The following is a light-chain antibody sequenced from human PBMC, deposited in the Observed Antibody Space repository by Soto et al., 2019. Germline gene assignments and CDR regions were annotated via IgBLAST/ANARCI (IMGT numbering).Light chain of an antibody. CDR2: DTS. J-gene: IGLJ1*01. CDR1: TGAVTSGHY. CDR3: LLSYSGAYYV. Sequence: AVLTQDPSLTVSPGGTVTLPCASSTGAVTSGHYPYWVQQNPGQAPRTLINDTSNKPSRTPARFPGTLPAGNAALTLSWAQCEDDREYYCLLSYSGAYYVFGSGTKVTVL. V-gene: IGLV7-46*01.